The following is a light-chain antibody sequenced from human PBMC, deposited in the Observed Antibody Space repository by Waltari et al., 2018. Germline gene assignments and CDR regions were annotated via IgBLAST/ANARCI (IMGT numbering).Light chain of an antibody. CDR1: DIGSKS. CDR2: YDN. V-gene: IGLV3-21*04. Sequence: SYVPTQPHSVSVAPGKTASITCGGDDIGSKSVHWFQQKPGQAHVLVIYYDNDRPSGIPDRFSGSNSGKTATLTISRVEAGDEADYYCHLWDSSTVNWVYGGGTKLTIL. CDR3: HLWDSSTVNWV. J-gene: IGLJ3*02.